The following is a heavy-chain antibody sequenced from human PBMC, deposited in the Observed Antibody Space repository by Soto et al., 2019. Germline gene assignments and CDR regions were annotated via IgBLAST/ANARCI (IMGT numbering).Heavy chain of an antibody. Sequence: EVQLVESGGGLVQPGGSLRLSCAASGFTFSYYWIHWVRQAPGKGLVWVSRISGDGSSTTYADSVKGRFTISRDNAKNTLYLQMNSLRAEDTAVYYCARPETITFDGVFDSWGHGTLVTASS. J-gene: IGHJ4*01. CDR1: GFTFSYYW. V-gene: IGHV3-74*01. CDR2: ISGDGSST. CDR3: ARPETITFDGVFDS. D-gene: IGHD4-4*01.